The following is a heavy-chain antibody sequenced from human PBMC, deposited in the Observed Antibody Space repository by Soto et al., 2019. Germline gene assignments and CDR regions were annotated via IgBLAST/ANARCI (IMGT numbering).Heavy chain of an antibody. D-gene: IGHD3-10*01. CDR1: GGSISSGSYY. CDR3: ARGLYGSGWRSGMDV. Sequence: QVQLQESGPGLVKPSQTLALTCTVSGGSISSGSYYWSWTRQHPGKGLEWIGYIYHSGSTYYNPSLKSRLIISLDTSKNQFSLKLSSVTAAHAAVYYCARGLYGSGWRSGMDVWGQGTAVTVSS. CDR2: IYHSGST. V-gene: IGHV4-31*03. J-gene: IGHJ6*02.